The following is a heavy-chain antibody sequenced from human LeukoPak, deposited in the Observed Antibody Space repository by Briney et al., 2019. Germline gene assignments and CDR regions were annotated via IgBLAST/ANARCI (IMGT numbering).Heavy chain of an antibody. CDR2: ISAYNGNT. CDR3: ARVVFYSSSWGEYYFDY. CDR1: GYTFTSYS. J-gene: IGHJ4*02. Sequence: GASVKVSCKASGYTFTSYSISWVRQAPGQGLVWMGWISAYNGNTNYAQKLQGRVTMTTDTSTSTAYMELRNLRSDDTAAYYCARVVFYSSSWGEYYFDYWGQGTLVTVSS. V-gene: IGHV1-18*01. D-gene: IGHD6-13*01.